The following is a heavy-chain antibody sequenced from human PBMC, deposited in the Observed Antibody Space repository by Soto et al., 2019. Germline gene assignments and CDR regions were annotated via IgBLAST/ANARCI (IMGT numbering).Heavy chain of an antibody. D-gene: IGHD3-10*01. Sequence: QVQLQESGPGLVKPSETLSLTCTVSGGSIDGYNCAWIRQPPGKSLEWVGYVYYNGGSRYNPSLESRATLSMDTSKSQFSLQLRSVTAADTAVYYCVRQGIGNLHGLVDVWGRGTTVTVSS. V-gene: IGHV4-59*08. CDR3: VRQGIGNLHGLVDV. CDR1: GGSIDGYN. J-gene: IGHJ6*02. CDR2: VYYNGGS.